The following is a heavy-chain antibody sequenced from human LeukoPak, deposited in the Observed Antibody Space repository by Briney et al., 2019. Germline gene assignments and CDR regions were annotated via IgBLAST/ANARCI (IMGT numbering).Heavy chain of an antibody. Sequence: GGSLRLSCAASGFTLSSYWMSWVRQAPGKGLEWVANIKQDGSEKYYVDSVKGRFTISRDNAKNSLYQQMNSLRDEDTAVYYCAKGSGSYFNYWGQGTLVTVSS. V-gene: IGHV3-7*05. CDR3: AKGSGSYFNY. D-gene: IGHD3-10*01. CDR1: GFTLSSYW. J-gene: IGHJ4*02. CDR2: IKQDGSEK.